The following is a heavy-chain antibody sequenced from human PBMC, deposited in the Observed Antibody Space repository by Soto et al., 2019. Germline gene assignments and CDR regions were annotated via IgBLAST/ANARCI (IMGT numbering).Heavy chain of an antibody. CDR3: ARTPSGIQLWPYYGMDV. CDR2: ISAYNGNT. CDR1: GYTFTSYG. J-gene: IGHJ6*02. D-gene: IGHD5-18*01. Sequence: ASVKVSCKASGYTFTSYGISWVRQAPGQGFEWMGWISAYNGNTNYAQKLQGRVTMTTDTSTSTAYMELRSLRSDDTAVYYCARTPSGIQLWPYYGMDVWGQGTTVTVSS. V-gene: IGHV1-18*01.